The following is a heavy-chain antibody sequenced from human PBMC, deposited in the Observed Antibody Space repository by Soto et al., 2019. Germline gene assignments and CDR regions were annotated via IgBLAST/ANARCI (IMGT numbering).Heavy chain of an antibody. CDR2: ISGSGGAT. D-gene: IGHD2-15*01. CDR1: GFSFSSYA. J-gene: IGHJ4*02. CDR3: VRLGGSSGNDY. V-gene: IGHV3-23*01. Sequence: EVQLLESGGGLVQPGGSLRLSCAASGFSFSSYAMSWVRQAPGKGLEWVSAISGSGGATYYADSVKGRFTISRDNSKNTLYLQMNSLRADDTGVYFCVRLGGSSGNDYWGQGTLVTVSS.